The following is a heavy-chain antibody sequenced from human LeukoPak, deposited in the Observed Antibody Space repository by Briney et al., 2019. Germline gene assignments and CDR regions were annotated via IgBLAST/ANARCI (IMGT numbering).Heavy chain of an antibody. D-gene: IGHD3/OR15-3a*01. V-gene: IGHV3-30*02. J-gene: IGHJ4*02. CDR3: AKSWTGHYPTYYFDD. CDR1: GFTFSSYT. Sequence: PGGSLRVSCAASGFTFSSYTMNWVRQTPDKGLDWVAFIWYDGTNTYYSDSVKGRFTISRDNSKNTLYLQMNSLRGEDTAVYYCAKSWTGHYPTYYFDDWGQGTLVTVSS. CDR2: IWYDGTNT.